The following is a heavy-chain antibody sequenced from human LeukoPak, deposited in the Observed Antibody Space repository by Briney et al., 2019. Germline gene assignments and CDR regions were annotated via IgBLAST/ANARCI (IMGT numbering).Heavy chain of an antibody. CDR1: GGTFSSYA. Sequence: SVKVSCKASGGTFSSYAISWVRQAPGQGLEWMGGIIPIFGTANYAQKFQGRVTITADKSTSTAYMELSSLRSEDTAVYYCARGGTAMVTGAIYYYYHMDVWGKGTTVTVSS. CDR2: IIPIFGTA. V-gene: IGHV1-69*06. D-gene: IGHD5-18*01. J-gene: IGHJ6*03. CDR3: ARGGTAMVTGAIYYYYHMDV.